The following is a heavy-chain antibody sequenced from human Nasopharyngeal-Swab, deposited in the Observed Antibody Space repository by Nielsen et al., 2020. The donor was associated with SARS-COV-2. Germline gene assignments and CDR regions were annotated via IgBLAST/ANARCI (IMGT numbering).Heavy chain of an antibody. Sequence: WIRQPPGKGLEWIGYIYYSGSTNYNPSLKSRVTISVDTSKNQFSLKLSSVTAADTAVYYCAREALLGYCSGGSCYRTWFDPWGQGTLVTVSS. CDR3: AREALLGYCSGGSCYRTWFDP. CDR2: IYYSGST. V-gene: IGHV4-59*12. J-gene: IGHJ5*02. D-gene: IGHD2-15*01.